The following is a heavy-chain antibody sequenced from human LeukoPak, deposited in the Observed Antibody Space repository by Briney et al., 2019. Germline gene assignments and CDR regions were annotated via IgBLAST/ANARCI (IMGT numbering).Heavy chain of an antibody. Sequence: GGSLRLSCAASRFTFSSYTMHWVRQAPGKGLEWVALILYDGSNKYYADSVKGRFTISRDNSENTLYLQMNGLRVEDRAVYCCARDRGYTYGHPLDYWGQGTLVTVSS. CDR1: RFTFSSYT. D-gene: IGHD5-18*01. J-gene: IGHJ4*02. CDR2: ILYDGSNK. CDR3: ARDRGYTYGHPLDY. V-gene: IGHV3-30-3*01.